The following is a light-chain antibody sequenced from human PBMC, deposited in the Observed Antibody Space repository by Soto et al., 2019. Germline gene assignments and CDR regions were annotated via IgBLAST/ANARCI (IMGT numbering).Light chain of an antibody. Sequence: DIQMTQSPSTLSASVVDRVTIACRASQSISDWLAWYQQKPGQAPKFLIYKASNLESGVPSRFSGSGSGTEFTLTISSLQPDDFATYYCQQYDTYPTTFGQGTKVEIK. CDR3: QQYDTYPTT. CDR2: KAS. J-gene: IGKJ1*01. V-gene: IGKV1-5*03. CDR1: QSISDW.